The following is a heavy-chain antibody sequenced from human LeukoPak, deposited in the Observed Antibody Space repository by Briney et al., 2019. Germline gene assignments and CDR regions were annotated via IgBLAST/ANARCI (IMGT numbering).Heavy chain of an antibody. CDR3: ARAGRGLAASD. Sequence: ERSLRLSCAASGFTFSNYAMYWVRQAPGKGLEWVAIIWYDGSNKYYADSVKGRFTISRDNSGNTVYLQMSSLRAEDTAVYYCARAGRGLAASDWGQGTLVTVSS. CDR1: GFTFSNYA. CDR2: IWYDGSNK. J-gene: IGHJ4*02. V-gene: IGHV3-33*07. D-gene: IGHD3/OR15-3a*01.